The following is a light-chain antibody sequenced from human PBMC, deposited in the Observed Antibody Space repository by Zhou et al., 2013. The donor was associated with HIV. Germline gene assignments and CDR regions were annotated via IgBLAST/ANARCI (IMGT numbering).Light chain of an antibody. Sequence: DIQMTQSPSTLSASVGDRVTITCRASQSVSSWLAWYQQKPGKAPKLLIYKASSLESGVPSRFSGSGSGTDFTLTISSLQPEDVATYYCQKYNSAPHSFGQGTKLEIK. CDR1: QSVSSW. CDR3: QKYNSAPHS. V-gene: IGKV1-5*03. CDR2: KAS. J-gene: IGKJ2*03.